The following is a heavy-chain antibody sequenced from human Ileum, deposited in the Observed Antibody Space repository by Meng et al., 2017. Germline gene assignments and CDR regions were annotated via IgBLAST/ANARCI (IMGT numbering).Heavy chain of an antibody. CDR3: ARDTVGTTLGDY. J-gene: IGHJ4*02. CDR2: ISAYSGNT. Sequence: QGQLEQSGAEVKKPGASVKVACKASGYIFTRYGIGWVRQAPGQGLEWMGWISAYSGNTKYAQKLQGRVTMTTDTSTSTAYMELRNLRSDDTAVYYCARDTVGTTLGDYWGQGTLVTVSS. V-gene: IGHV1-18*01. CDR1: GYIFTRYG. D-gene: IGHD4-23*01.